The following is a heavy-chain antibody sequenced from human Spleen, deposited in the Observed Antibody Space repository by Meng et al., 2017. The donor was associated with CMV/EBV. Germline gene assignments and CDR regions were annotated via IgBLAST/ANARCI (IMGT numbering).Heavy chain of an antibody. D-gene: IGHD3-22*01. CDR2: ISSSGSTI. CDR1: GFTFSSYE. J-gene: IGHJ4*02. CDR3: VGSYDSSGIGDDY. Sequence: GGSLRLSCAASGFTFSSYEMNWVRQAPGKGLEWVSYISSSGSTIYYADSVKGRFTISRDNSKNTLYLQMNSLRAEDTAVYYCVGSYDSSGIGDDYWGQGTLVTVSS. V-gene: IGHV3-48*03.